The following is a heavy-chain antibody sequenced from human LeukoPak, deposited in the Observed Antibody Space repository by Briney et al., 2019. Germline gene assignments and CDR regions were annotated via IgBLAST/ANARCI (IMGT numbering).Heavy chain of an antibody. D-gene: IGHD3-22*01. CDR2: ISYDGSNK. CDR3: ARAYTYYYDSIAYYYGMDV. Sequence: GRSLRLSCAASGFTFSSYAMHWVRQAPGKGLEWVAVISYDGSNKYYADSVKGRFTISRGNSKNTLYLQMNSLRAEDTAVYYCARAYTYYYDSIAYYYGMDVWGQGTTVTVSS. V-gene: IGHV3-30-3*01. J-gene: IGHJ6*02. CDR1: GFTFSSYA.